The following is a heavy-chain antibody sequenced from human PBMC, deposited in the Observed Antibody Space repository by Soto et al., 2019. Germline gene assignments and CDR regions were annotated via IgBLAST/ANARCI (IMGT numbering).Heavy chain of an antibody. CDR3: ARVIWSGHLTSDL. Sequence: EVKVVESGGGLVQPGGSLGLSCAASGFTFSSNSMNWLRQAPGKGLEWISYISSSSSTIYADSVKGRFTISRDNAKNSLYLQMNSLRDEDTAVYYCARVIWSGHLTSDLWGQGTLVTVSS. D-gene: IGHD3-3*01. J-gene: IGHJ5*02. CDR1: GFTFSSNS. V-gene: IGHV3-48*02. CDR2: ISSSSSTI.